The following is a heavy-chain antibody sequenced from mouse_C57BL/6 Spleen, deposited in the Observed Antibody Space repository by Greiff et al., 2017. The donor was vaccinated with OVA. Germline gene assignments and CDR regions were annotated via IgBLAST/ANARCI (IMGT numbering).Heavy chain of an antibody. CDR1: GYTFTSYD. Sequence: VQLQQSGPELVKPGASVKLSCKASGYTFTSYDINWVKQRPGQGLEWIGWIYPRDGSTKYNEKFKGKATLTVDTSSSTAYMELHSLTSEDSAVYFCARPHYYGSSHFDYWGQGTTLTVSS. CDR2: IYPRDGST. D-gene: IGHD1-1*01. V-gene: IGHV1-85*01. CDR3: ARPHYYGSSHFDY. J-gene: IGHJ2*01.